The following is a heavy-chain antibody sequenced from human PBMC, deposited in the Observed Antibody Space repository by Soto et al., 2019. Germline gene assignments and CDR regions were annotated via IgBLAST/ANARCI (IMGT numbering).Heavy chain of an antibody. CDR1: GFTFTTYT. D-gene: IGHD3-16*02. CDR3: AKARCYTTECSVPDS. Sequence: GGSLRLSCAASGFTFTTYTMSWVRQAPGKGLEWVSAITGSGGRPSYADSVQGRFIISRDNAKSTLYLQMNSLRAEDTAIYYCAKARCYTTECSVPDSWGQGTLVTVSS. CDR2: ITGSGGRP. V-gene: IGHV3-23*01. J-gene: IGHJ5*01.